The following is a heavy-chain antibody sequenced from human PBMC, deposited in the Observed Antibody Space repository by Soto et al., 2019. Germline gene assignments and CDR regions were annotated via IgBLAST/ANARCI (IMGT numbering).Heavy chain of an antibody. Sequence: GESLKISCKGSGYRFTSYWISWVRQMPGKGLEWMGRIDPSDSYTNYSPSFQGHVTISADKSISTAYLQWSSLKASDTAMYYCASTNGLLNYGMDVWGQGTTLTVSS. CDR2: IDPSDSYT. CDR3: ASTNGLLNYGMDV. J-gene: IGHJ6*02. V-gene: IGHV5-10-1*01. CDR1: GYRFTSYW. D-gene: IGHD1-1*01.